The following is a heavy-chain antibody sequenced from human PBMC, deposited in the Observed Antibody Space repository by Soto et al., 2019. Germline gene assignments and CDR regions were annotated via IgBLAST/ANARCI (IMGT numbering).Heavy chain of an antibody. Sequence: EVQLVETGGGLIQPGGSLRLSCAASGFTVSSNYMSWVRQAQGKGLEWVAVIYSGGSTYYADSVKGRFTISRDNSKNTLYLQMNRLRAEDTAVYYCARDHIAAAGNDYYYYGMDVWGQGTTVTVSS. D-gene: IGHD6-13*01. CDR3: ARDHIAAAGNDYYYYGMDV. J-gene: IGHJ6*02. CDR2: IYSGGST. CDR1: GFTVSSNY. V-gene: IGHV3-53*02.